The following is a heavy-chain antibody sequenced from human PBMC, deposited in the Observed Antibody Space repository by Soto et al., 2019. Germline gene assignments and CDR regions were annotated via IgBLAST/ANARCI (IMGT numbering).Heavy chain of an antibody. CDR3: AREVNSSPARGPNWFDP. CDR2: TYHSGTT. J-gene: IGHJ5*02. Sequence: LTCAVSGDSINNSHWWSWVRQTPGKGLEWIGETYHSGTTNYNPSLKTRVTISIDKSKNQFSPKMNSVTAADTAVYYCAREVNSSPARGPNWFDPWGQGTLVTVSS. CDR1: GDSINNSHW. V-gene: IGHV4-4*02. D-gene: IGHD6-13*01.